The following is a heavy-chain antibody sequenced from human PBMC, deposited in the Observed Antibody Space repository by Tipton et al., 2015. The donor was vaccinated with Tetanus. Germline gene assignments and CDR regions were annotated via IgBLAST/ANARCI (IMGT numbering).Heavy chain of an antibody. CDR2: TYHSGHT. Sequence: TLSLTCDVSGGSISSGHSWNWIRQPPGEGLEWIGFTYHSGHTFYKSSLESRVTISVDRSKNQFSLKLSSVTAADTAVYYCARERVNLAVAAGFDYWGQGTLVTVSS. CDR1: GGSISSGHS. J-gene: IGHJ4*02. D-gene: IGHD6-19*01. CDR3: ARERVNLAVAAGFDY. V-gene: IGHV4-30-2*01.